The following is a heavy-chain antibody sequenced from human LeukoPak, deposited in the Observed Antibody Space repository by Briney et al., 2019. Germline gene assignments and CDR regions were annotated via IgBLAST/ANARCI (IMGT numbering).Heavy chain of an antibody. CDR3: ARVSGTWDFDY. D-gene: IGHD3-16*01. Sequence: ASVKASCKVSGFTLTELSMHWVRQAPGKGLEWMGGFDPGDGETIYAQKLQGRVTMTTDTSTSTAYMELRSLRSDDTAVYYCARVSGTWDFDYWGQGTLVTVSS. V-gene: IGHV1-24*01. J-gene: IGHJ4*02. CDR2: FDPGDGET. CDR1: GFTLTELS.